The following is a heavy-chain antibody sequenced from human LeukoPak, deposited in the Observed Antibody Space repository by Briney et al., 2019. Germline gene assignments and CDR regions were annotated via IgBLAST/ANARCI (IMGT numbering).Heavy chain of an antibody. V-gene: IGHV4-59*01. J-gene: IGHJ5*02. D-gene: IGHD2-15*01. CDR3: ARGRRYCSGGSCLPVWFDP. CDR1: GGSISSYY. CDR2: IYYSGST. Sequence: SETLSLTCTVSGGSISSYYWSWIRQPPGKGLEWIGYIYYSGSTNYNPSLKSRVTISVDTSKNQFSLKLSSVTAADTAVYYCARGRRYCSGGSCLPVWFDPWGQGTLVTVSS.